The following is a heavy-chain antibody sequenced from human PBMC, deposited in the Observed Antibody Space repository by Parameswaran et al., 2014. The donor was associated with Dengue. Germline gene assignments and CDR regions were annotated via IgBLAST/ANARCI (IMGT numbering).Heavy chain of an antibody. Sequence: WVRQAPGQGLEWMGWINPNSGGTNYAQKFQGWVTMTRDTSISTAYMELSRLRSDDTAVYYCARDKGFWDYVWGVIVPLDYWGQGTLVTVSS. CDR3: ARDKGFWDYVWGVIVPLDY. D-gene: IGHD3-16*02. CDR2: INPNSGGT. J-gene: IGHJ4*02. V-gene: IGHV1-2*04.